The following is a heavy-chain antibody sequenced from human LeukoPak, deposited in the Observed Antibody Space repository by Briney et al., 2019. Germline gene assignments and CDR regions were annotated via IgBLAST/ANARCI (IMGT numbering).Heavy chain of an antibody. CDR1: GYTFTSYG. V-gene: IGHV1-18*01. CDR3: ARVYYDFWGGDEYDAFDI. CDR2: ISAYNGNT. J-gene: IGHJ3*02. Sequence: GASVKVSFKASGYTFTSYGISWVRQAPGQGMEWMGWISAYNGNTNYAQKLQGRVTLTTDTSTSTAYIELRSLRSADTAAYFCARVYYDFWGGDEYDAFDIWGQGTMVTVSS. D-gene: IGHD3-3*01.